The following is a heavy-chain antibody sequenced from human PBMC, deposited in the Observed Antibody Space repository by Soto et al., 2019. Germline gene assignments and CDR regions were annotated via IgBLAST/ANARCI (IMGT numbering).Heavy chain of an antibody. CDR2: IKSQANGGTT. J-gene: IGHJ4*02. Sequence: EVQLMESGGGLVKPGGSLRLSCAASGFTFSNAWMSWVRQAPGKGLEWVGRIKSQANGGTTDYAAPVKGRFSISRDDSVDTLYLQMNSLKTEDTAVYYCTSGLGHQLVPFDYWGQGTLVTVSS. CDR1: GFTFSNAW. CDR3: TSGLGHQLVPFDY. D-gene: IGHD6-13*01. V-gene: IGHV3-15*01.